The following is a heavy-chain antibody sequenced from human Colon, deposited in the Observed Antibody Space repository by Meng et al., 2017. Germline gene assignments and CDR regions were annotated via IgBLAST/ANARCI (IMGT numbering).Heavy chain of an antibody. J-gene: IGHJ5*01. CDR2: MKPNNGNT. V-gene: IGHV1-8*01. CDR3: ARTAMLDS. CDR1: GYTFTSSD. D-gene: IGHD2-2*01. Sequence: QVQLVQAGAEVREPGASVKVTCKASGYTFTSSDINWVRQATGRGLEWLGWMKPNNGNTGSAQKFQGRVSMTRDTSIGTAYMELSGLTSEDTAVYYCARTAMLDSWGQGTLVTVSS.